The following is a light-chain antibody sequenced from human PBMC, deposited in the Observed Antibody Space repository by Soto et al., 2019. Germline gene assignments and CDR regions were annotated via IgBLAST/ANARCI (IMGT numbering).Light chain of an antibody. Sequence: IQLTQSPSSLSASVGDRVTITCRASQGISSYLAWYQQKPGKAPNLLIYAASTLQSGVPSRFSGSGSGTDFTLTISSLQPEDFATYYCQQVNSYRTFGQGTKVEIK. V-gene: IGKV1-9*01. J-gene: IGKJ1*01. CDR1: QGISSY. CDR3: QQVNSYRT. CDR2: AAS.